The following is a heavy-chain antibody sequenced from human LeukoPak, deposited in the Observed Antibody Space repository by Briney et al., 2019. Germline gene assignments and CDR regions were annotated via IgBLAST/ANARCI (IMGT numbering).Heavy chain of an antibody. CDR3: ARDRGAVAANLDY. CDR1: GYSFTGYY. V-gene: IGHV1-2*02. CDR2: INPSSGGT. Sequence: ASVKVSCKASGYSFTGYYIHWVRQAPGQGLEWMGWINPSSGGTNYAQKFQGRVTMTRDTSISTAYMELSRLRSDDTAVYYCARDRGAVAANLDYWGQGTLVTVSS. D-gene: IGHD6-19*01. J-gene: IGHJ4*02.